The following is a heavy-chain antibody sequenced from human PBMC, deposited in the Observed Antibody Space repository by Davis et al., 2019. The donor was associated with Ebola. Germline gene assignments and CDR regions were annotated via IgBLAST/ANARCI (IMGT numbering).Heavy chain of an antibody. CDR2: FRGSDGNT. Sequence: GGSLRLSCAASGFSFSTYVVFWVRQAPGKGLEWVSSFRGSDGNTYYADSVKGRFTISRDNAKNTLYLQMNSLRAEDTAVYYCARDSGGNYYFDYWGQGTLVTVSS. CDR1: GFSFSTYV. V-gene: IGHV3-23*01. CDR3: ARDSGGNYYFDY. D-gene: IGHD4-23*01. J-gene: IGHJ4*02.